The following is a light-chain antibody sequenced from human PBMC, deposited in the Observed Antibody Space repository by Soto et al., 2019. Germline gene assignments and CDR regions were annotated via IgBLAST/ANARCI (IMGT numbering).Light chain of an antibody. J-gene: IGLJ7*01. Sequence: QSVLTQPPSASGTPGQRVTISCSGSGSNIGSHTVSWYQQLPGTAPNLLIYSNDQRPSGVPDRFSGSKSGTSASLAISGLQSEDKADSYCAAWDDSLSGAVFGGGTQLTVL. CDR1: GSNIGSHT. CDR2: SND. V-gene: IGLV1-44*01. CDR3: AAWDDSLSGAV.